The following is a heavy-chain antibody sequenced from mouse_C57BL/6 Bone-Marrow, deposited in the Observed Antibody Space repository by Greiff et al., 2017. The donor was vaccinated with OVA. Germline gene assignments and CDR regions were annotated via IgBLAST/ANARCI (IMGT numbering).Heavy chain of an antibody. D-gene: IGHD1-1*01. CDR3: ARLYYYGSSYYFDY. CDR1: GYTFTSYW. J-gene: IGHJ2*01. V-gene: IGHV1-64*01. Sequence: QVQLQQPGAELVKPGASVKLSCKASGYTFTSYWMHWVKQRPGQGLEWIGMIHPNSGSTNYNEKFKSKATLTVDKSSSTAYMQLSSLTSEDSAVYDCARLYYYGSSYYFDYWGQGTTLTVSS. CDR2: IHPNSGST.